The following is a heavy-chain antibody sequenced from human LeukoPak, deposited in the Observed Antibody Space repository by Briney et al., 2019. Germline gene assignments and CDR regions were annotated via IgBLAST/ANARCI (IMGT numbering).Heavy chain of an antibody. Sequence: GGSLRLSCSASGFTFSSYAMHWVRQAPGKGLEYVSAISSNGGSTYYADSVKGRFTISRDNSKNTLYLQMSSLRAEDTAVYYCVKASPLTGDAFDIWGQGIMVTVS. CDR3: VKASPLTGDAFDI. CDR1: GFTFSSYA. V-gene: IGHV3-64D*06. J-gene: IGHJ3*02. D-gene: IGHD7-27*01. CDR2: ISSNGGST.